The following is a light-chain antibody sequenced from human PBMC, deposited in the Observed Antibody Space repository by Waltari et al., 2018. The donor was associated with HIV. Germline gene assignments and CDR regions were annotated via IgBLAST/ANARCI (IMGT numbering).Light chain of an antibody. CDR3: SSYTSSSSYV. Sequence: QSALTQPASVSGSPGQSITISCTGTSSDVGGNTYVSWYQQHPGKAPKLIWYDVSNRPSGISNRFAVSKTGNTPSRTSSWLQAENEADYYCSSYTSSSSYVFGTGTKVTVL. V-gene: IGLV2-14*01. CDR1: SSDVGGNTY. J-gene: IGLJ1*01. CDR2: DVS.